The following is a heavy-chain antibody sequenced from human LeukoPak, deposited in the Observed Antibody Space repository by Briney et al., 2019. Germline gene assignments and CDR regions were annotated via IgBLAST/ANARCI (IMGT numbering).Heavy chain of an antibody. V-gene: IGHV3-23*01. Sequence: GGCLRLSCAASGFTFSSYAMTWVRQAPGKGLEWVSGISGSGGRTYYADYVKGRFTISRDNSKNTLYLHLDDLRADDTAIHYCAKKIGAPYDSSESYFLFDYWGQGTLVTVSS. CDR1: GFTFSSYA. D-gene: IGHD3-22*01. CDR2: ISGSGGRT. J-gene: IGHJ4*02. CDR3: AKKIGAPYDSSESYFLFDY.